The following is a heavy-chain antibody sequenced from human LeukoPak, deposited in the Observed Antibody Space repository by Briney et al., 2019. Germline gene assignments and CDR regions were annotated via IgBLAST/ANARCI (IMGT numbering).Heavy chain of an antibody. J-gene: IGHJ4*02. Sequence: PGGSLRLSYAASGFTFSSCGFNWVRQAPGKGLEWVSPIGPTGTDRYYADSVRGRFTISRDNAKNSMYLQMDSLRDEDTAVYYCATETIGRHYDYWGQGTLLTVSS. D-gene: IGHD1-14*01. V-gene: IGHV3-21*01. CDR1: GFTFSSCG. CDR3: ATETIGRHYDY. CDR2: IGPTGTDR.